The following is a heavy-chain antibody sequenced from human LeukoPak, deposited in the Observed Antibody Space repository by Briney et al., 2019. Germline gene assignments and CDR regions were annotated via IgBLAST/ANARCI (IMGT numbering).Heavy chain of an antibody. D-gene: IGHD6-13*01. J-gene: IGHJ4*02. Sequence: ASVKVSCKASGYTFTNYAVNWLRQAPGQRLEWMGWINAGNGDTKFSQNYQARVTITRDASASTAYMELSSLTSEDTAVYFCARDEIRHRGSSPDYWGQGTLVTVSS. V-gene: IGHV1-3*01. CDR3: ARDEIRHRGSSPDY. CDR1: GYTFTNYA. CDR2: INAGNGDT.